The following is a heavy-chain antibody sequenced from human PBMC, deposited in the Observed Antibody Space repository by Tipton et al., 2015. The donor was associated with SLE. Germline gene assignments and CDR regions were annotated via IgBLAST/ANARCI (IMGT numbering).Heavy chain of an antibody. Sequence: TLSLTCTVSGASLRSNSYHWNWIRQPAGKGLEWIGRIYTGGNTKYNPSPESRVTLSADASKAQFSLKLTSVTAADTAVYYCVVCSPSSCAYFDYWGQGRLVTVSS. J-gene: IGHJ4*02. CDR2: IYTGGNT. CDR1: GASLRSNSYH. V-gene: IGHV4-61*02. D-gene: IGHD2-2*01. CDR3: VVCSPSSCAYFDY.